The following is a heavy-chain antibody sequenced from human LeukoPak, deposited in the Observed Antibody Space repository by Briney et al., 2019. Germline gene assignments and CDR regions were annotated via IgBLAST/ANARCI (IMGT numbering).Heavy chain of an antibody. D-gene: IGHD5-18*01. V-gene: IGHV4-59*08. CDR2: ISYSGST. CDR3: ARGYSYGYFDY. Sequence: SETLSLTCTVSGGSVSSYYWSWIRQPPGKGLEWIGYISYSGSTNYNPSLKSRVTISVDTSKNQFSLKLSSVTAADTAVYYCARGYSYGYFDYWGQGTLVTVSS. CDR1: GGSVSSYY. J-gene: IGHJ4*02.